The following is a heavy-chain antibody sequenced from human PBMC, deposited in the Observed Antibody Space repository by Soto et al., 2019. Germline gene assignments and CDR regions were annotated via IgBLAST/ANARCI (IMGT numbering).Heavy chain of an antibody. D-gene: IGHD1-1*01. J-gene: IGHJ6*03. CDR3: ARDGITTGTTPPTNYYYYYMDV. Sequence: ASVKVSCKASGYTFTSYYMHWVRQAPGQGLEWMGIINPSGSSTSYAQKFQGRVTMTRDTSASTVYMELSSLRSEDTAVYYCARDGITTGTTPPTNYYYYYMDVWGKGTTVTVSS. V-gene: IGHV1-46*03. CDR2: INPSGSST. CDR1: GYTFTSYY.